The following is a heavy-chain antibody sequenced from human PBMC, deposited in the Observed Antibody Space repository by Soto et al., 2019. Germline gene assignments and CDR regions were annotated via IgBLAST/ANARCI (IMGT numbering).Heavy chain of an antibody. CDR2: IYYSGST. D-gene: IGHD3-10*01. Sequence: PSETLSLTCTVSGGSISSYYWSWIRQPPGKGLEWIGYIYYSGSTNYNPSLKSRVTISVDTSKNQFSLKLSSVTAADTAVYYCAWHGSPYGSGSPWYDSWGQGTLVTVSS. CDR3: AWHGSPYGSGSPWYDS. V-gene: IGHV4-59*01. J-gene: IGHJ4*02. CDR1: GGSISSYY.